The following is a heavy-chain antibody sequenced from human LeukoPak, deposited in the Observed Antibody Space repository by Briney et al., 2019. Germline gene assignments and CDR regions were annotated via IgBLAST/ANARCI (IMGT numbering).Heavy chain of an antibody. CDR1: GYTFTSYG. CDR3: ARSKRVRATGYCSSTSCYTGNWFDP. CDR2: ISAYNGNT. J-gene: IGHJ5*02. D-gene: IGHD2-2*02. V-gene: IGHV1-18*01. Sequence: ASVTVSCKASGYTFTSYGISWVRPAPGQGLEWMGWISAYNGNTNYAQKLQGRVTMTTDTSTSTAYMELRSLRSDDTAVYYCARSKRVRATGYCSSTSCYTGNWFDPWGQGTLVTVSS.